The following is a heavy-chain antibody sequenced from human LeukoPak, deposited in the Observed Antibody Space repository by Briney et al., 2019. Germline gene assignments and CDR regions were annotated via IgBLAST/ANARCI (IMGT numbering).Heavy chain of an antibody. CDR2: ISSSSSYI. CDR1: GFIFSSYS. CDR3: ARSRSYDAFDI. D-gene: IGHD1-26*01. J-gene: IGHJ3*02. Sequence: GGSLRLSCAASGFIFSSYSMNWVRQAPGKGLEWVSSISSSSSYIYYADSVKGRFTISRDNAKNSLYLQMNSLRAEDTAVYYCARSRSYDAFDIWGQGTIVTVSS. V-gene: IGHV3-21*01.